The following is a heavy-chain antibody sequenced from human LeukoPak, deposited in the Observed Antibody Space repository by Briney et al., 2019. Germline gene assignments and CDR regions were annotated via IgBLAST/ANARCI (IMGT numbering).Heavy chain of an antibody. CDR3: ARDQYNWTPDQGYKVFDY. V-gene: IGHV3-7*01. D-gene: IGHD1-20*01. J-gene: IGHJ4*02. Sequence: GGSLRLSCAASGFTFSHDWMSWVRQAPGNGLEWVASIKQDGSGEHYVDSVKGRFTISRDNAKNSLYLQMNSLRAEDTAVYYCARDQYNWTPDQGYKVFDYWGQGSLVTVSS. CDR1: GFTFSHDW. CDR2: IKQDGSGE.